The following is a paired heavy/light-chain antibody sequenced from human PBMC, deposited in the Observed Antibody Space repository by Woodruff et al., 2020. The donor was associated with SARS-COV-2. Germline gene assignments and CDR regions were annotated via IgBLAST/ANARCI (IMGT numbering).Light chain of an antibody. Sequence: DIQMTQSPSSLSASVGDRVTITCRASQGISNYLAWYQQRPGKVPELLIYAASTLQSGVPSRFSGSGSGTEFTLTISSLQPEDVATYYCQKYNSVPFTFGPGTKVDIK. CDR1: QGISNY. J-gene: IGKJ3*01. CDR3: QKYNSVPFT. V-gene: IGKV1-27*01. CDR2: AAS.
Heavy chain of an antibody. CDR1: GYTFTGFF. CDR3: AVSLIPVTDVRAFDS. J-gene: IGHJ3*01. D-gene: IGHD4-4*01. Sequence: QVQLVQSGAEVKKPGASVKVSCKTSGYTFTGFFLHWVRQAPGQGLEWMGRIDAYSGATNCAQKFQDRVTMTRDTSVSTAYMELNSLKSDDTAEYYCAVSLIPVTDVRAFDSWGQGTVVTVSS. V-gene: IGHV1-2*06. CDR2: IDAYSGAT.